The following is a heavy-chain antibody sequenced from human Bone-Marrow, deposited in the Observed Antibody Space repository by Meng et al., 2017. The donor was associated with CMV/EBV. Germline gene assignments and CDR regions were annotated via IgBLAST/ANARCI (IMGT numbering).Heavy chain of an antibody. D-gene: IGHD5-12*01. J-gene: IGHJ3*02. CDR2: VNPNSGGT. CDR3: ARGFYRGYDFLDAFDI. V-gene: IGHV1-2*02. CDR1: GYTFTGYY. Sequence: ASVKVSCKASGYTFTGYYMHWVRQAPGQGLEWMGWVNPNSGGTNYAQKFQGRVTMTRDTSISTAYMELSRLRSDDTAVYYCARGFYRGYDFLDAFDIWGQGTMVTVSS.